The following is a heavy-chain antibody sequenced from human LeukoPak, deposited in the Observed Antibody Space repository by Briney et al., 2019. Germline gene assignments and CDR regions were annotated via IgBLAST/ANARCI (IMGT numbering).Heavy chain of an antibody. CDR3: ARDWPTTSSTSCLWCYYYYMDV. CDR1: GYTFTSYG. Sequence: ASVKVSCKASGYTFTSYGISWVRRAPGQGREWMGWISAYNGNTNYAQKLQGRVTMTTDTSTSTAYMELRSLRSDDTAVYYCARDWPTTSSTSCLWCYYYYMDVWGKGTMVTVSS. V-gene: IGHV1-18*01. CDR2: ISAYNGNT. J-gene: IGHJ6*03. D-gene: IGHD2-2*01.